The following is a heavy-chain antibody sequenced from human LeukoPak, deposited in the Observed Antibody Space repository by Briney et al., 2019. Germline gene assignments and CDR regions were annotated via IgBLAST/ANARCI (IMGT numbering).Heavy chain of an antibody. CDR1: GYTFTSYD. CDR3: ARDYYGSKSSSFDP. CDR2: MNPNSGNT. J-gene: IGHJ5*02. D-gene: IGHD3-10*01. Sequence: GASVKVSCKASGYTFTSYDINWVRQATGQGLEWLGWMNPNSGNTGYAQNFQGRVTMTRDTSIDTAYMELTSLRYEDTAGYYCARDYYGSKSSSFDPWGQGTLVTVSS. V-gene: IGHV1-8*01.